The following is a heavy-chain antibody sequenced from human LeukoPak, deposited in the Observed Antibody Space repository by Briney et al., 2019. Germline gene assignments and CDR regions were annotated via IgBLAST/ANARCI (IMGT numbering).Heavy chain of an antibody. CDR2: ITASGVST. CDR1: GFTFSSHA. V-gene: IGHV3-23*01. CDR3: AKVHLTYYYDSSGYGFQDY. Sequence: GSLRLSCAASGFTFSSHAMSWVRQAPGKGLEWVSAITASGVSTYYADSVKGQFTISRDNSKNTVYLQMNSLRAEDTAVYYCAKVHLTYYYDSSGYGFQDYWGQGTLVTVSS. J-gene: IGHJ4*02. D-gene: IGHD3-22*01.